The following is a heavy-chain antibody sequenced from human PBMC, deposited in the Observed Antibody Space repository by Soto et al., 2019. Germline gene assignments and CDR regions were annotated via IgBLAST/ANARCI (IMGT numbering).Heavy chain of an antibody. D-gene: IGHD5-12*01. V-gene: IGHV2-5*02. CDR3: AHRQWLRPFDY. J-gene: IGHJ4*02. CDR1: GLSLSTSGVG. Sequence: QITLKESGPTLVKPTQPLTLTCTFSGLSLSTSGVGVGWIRQPPGKALEWLALLHWDDDKRYSLSLKSRLTITNDTSNNRVVRTMTNMDRVDTATYYCAHRQWLRPFDYWGQGTLVTVSS. CDR2: LHWDDDK.